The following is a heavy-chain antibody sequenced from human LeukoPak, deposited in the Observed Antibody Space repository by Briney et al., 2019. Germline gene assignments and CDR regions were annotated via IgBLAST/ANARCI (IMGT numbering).Heavy chain of an antibody. J-gene: IGHJ5*02. CDR1: GGSISSGGFY. CDR3: ASTGYTSSWYWFDP. V-gene: IGHV4-31*03. Sequence: SETLSLTCTVSGGSISSGGFYWSWIRQHPGKGLEWIGYIYYSGSTYYNPSLKSRVAISVDTSNNQFSLRLSSVTAADMAVYYCASTGYTSSWYWFDPWGQGTLVTVSS. CDR2: IYYSGST. D-gene: IGHD6-13*01.